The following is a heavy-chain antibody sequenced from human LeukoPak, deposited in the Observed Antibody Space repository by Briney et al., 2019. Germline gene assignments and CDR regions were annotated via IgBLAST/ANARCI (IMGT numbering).Heavy chain of an antibody. D-gene: IGHD4-17*01. CDR1: GFTFSNLA. V-gene: IGHV3-23*01. CDR3: GRDPNGDYVGAFDF. Sequence: PGGALVLHFQAPGFTFSNLALAWVRQAPGKGLGGVSSIRGSCARSFYADSVKGRFAMSRDNSKSTLYLQMISLRVGDTAVYYCGRDPNGDYVGAFDFGGQGTLVTVSS. J-gene: IGHJ3*01. CDR2: IRGSCARS.